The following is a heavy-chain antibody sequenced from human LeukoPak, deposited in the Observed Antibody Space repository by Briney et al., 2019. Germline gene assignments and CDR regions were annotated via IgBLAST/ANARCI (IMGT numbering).Heavy chain of an antibody. V-gene: IGHV3-20*04. D-gene: IGHD1-14*01. CDR1: GFTFDAYG. CDR2: INWNDGST. Sequence: PGGSLRLSCAASGFTFDAYGLSWVRQAPGKGLEWVSGINWNDGSTDYADSVKGRFTISRDKAKNSLYLQMNSLRAEDTALYYCASVPETTQLFDYWGQGTLVTVSS. J-gene: IGHJ4*02. CDR3: ASVPETTQLFDY.